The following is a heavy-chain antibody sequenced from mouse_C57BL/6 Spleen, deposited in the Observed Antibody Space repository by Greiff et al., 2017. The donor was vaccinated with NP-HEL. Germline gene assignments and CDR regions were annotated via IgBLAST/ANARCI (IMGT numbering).Heavy chain of an antibody. CDR2: IYPSDSET. Sequence: VQLQQPGAELVRPGSSVKLSCKASGYNFTSYWMDWVKQRPGQGLEWIGNIYPSDSETHYNQKFKDKATLTVDKSSSTAYMQLSSLTSEDSAVYYCARDDGYPDDWGQGTTLTVAS. V-gene: IGHV1-61*01. D-gene: IGHD2-3*01. J-gene: IGHJ2*01. CDR1: GYNFTSYW. CDR3: ARDDGYPDD.